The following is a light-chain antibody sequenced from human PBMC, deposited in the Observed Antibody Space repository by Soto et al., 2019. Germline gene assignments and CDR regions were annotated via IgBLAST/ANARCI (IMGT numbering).Light chain of an antibody. CDR2: ASS. CDR1: QDISNY. J-gene: IGKJ1*01. CDR3: QQYNSYS. Sequence: IQMPQSPSAMSASLGDRVTSVCRAIQDISNYLAWFQQKPGKVPRRLIYASSRLQSGVPSRYSGSGSGTEFTLTISSLQPDDFATYYCQQYNSYSFGQRTKVNIK. V-gene: IGKV1-17*03.